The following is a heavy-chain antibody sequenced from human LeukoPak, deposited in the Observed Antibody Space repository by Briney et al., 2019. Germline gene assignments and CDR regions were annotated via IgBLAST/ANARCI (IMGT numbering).Heavy chain of an antibody. CDR1: GFTFSSYS. Sequence: GGSLRLSCAASGFTFSSYSMNWVRQAPGKGLEWVSSISSSSSYIYYADSVKGRFTISRDNAKNSLYLQMNSLRAEDTAVYYCAIDGITMVRGVITDWGQGTLVTVSS. J-gene: IGHJ4*02. CDR3: AIDGITMVRGVITD. V-gene: IGHV3-21*01. D-gene: IGHD3-10*01. CDR2: ISSSSSYI.